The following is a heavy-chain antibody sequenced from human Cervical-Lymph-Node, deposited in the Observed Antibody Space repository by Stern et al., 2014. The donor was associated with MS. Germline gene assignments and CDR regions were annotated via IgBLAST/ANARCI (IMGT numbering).Heavy chain of an antibody. CDR2: ISKEGHPK. CDR3: ARGGGSYLDY. D-gene: IGHD1-26*01. Sequence: VQLEESGGGVVQPGRSLRLSCAASGFTFSSYDLHWVRQAPGKGLEWVAVISKEGHPKLYADSVKGRFSSSRDNSKNTLYLQMNSLRTEDTAVYYCARGGGSYLDYWGQGTLVTVSS. J-gene: IGHJ4*02. V-gene: IGHV3-30-3*01. CDR1: GFTFSSYD.